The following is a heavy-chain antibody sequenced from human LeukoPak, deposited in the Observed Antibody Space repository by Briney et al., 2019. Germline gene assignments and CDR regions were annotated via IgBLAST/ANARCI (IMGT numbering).Heavy chain of an antibody. D-gene: IGHD5-12*01. J-gene: IGHJ5*02. Sequence: TSETLSLTCSVSGGSIRSLGYSWGWIRQPPGKGLEWIASMYYTGTTYYNPSLKSRVTMSVDTSKNQFSLNLTSVTAADTAVFYCARSVSAYAGRGWFDPWGQGTLVTVSS. CDR3: ARSVSAYAGRGWFDP. V-gene: IGHV4-39*07. CDR2: MYYTGTT. CDR1: GGSIRSLGYS.